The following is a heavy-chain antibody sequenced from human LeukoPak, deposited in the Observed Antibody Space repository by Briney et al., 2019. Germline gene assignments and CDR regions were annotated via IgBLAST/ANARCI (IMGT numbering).Heavy chain of an antibody. CDR3: AKDNIAVAGNVDY. CDR1: GVTLSNYA. CDR2: ISSSGSGGNT. D-gene: IGHD6-19*01. Sequence: GGSLRLSCAASGVTLSNYAMSWARQAPGKGLEWVSGISSSGSGGNTYYADSVKGRFTISRDSSKNTLFLHMNTLRAEDTAVYYCAKDNIAVAGNVDYWGQGTLVTVSS. J-gene: IGHJ4*02. V-gene: IGHV3-23*01.